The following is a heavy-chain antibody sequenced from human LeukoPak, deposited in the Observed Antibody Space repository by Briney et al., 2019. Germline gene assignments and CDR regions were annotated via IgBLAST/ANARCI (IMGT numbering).Heavy chain of an antibody. V-gene: IGHV3-66*01. Sequence: GGSLRLSCAASGFTVSSNYMSWFRQAPGKGLEWVSVIYSGGSTYYADSVKGRFTISRDNSKNTLYLQMNSLRAEDTAVYYCARENYDYVWGSSSWFDPWGQGTLVTVSS. D-gene: IGHD3-16*01. CDR3: ARENYDYVWGSSSWFDP. J-gene: IGHJ5*02. CDR2: IYSGGST. CDR1: GFTVSSNY.